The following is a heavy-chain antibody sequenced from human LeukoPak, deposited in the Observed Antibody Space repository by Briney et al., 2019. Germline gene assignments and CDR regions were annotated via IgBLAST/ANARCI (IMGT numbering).Heavy chain of an antibody. V-gene: IGHV4-39*01. J-gene: IGHJ4*02. CDR2: IYYSGST. Sequence: SETLSLTCTVSGGSISSSSYYWGWIRQPPGKGLEWIGSIYYSGSTYYNPSLKSRVTISVDTSKNQFSLKLSSVTAADTAVYYCARRGGPYYYGSGPTARQVDYWGQGTLVTVSS. CDR3: ARRGGPYYYGSGPTARQVDY. CDR1: GGSISSSSYY. D-gene: IGHD3-10*01.